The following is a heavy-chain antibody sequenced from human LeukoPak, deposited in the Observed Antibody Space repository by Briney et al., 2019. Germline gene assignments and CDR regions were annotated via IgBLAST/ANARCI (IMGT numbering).Heavy chain of an antibody. J-gene: IGHJ4*02. CDR1: EGTFGGYS. Sequence: GASVKVSCKASEGTFGGYSIDWVRQAPGQGLDWVGGINPIFNILYYAQNFQGRVTITADESTNTAYLELDSLKHDDTAVYYCAAGRRLGELFFDYWGQGTLVTVCS. CDR2: INPIFNIL. V-gene: IGHV1-69*13. CDR3: AAGRRLGELFFDY. D-gene: IGHD3-10*01.